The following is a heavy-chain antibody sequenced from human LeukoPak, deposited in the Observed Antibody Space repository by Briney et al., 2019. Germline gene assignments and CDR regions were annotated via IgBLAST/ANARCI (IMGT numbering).Heavy chain of an antibody. D-gene: IGHD3-22*01. V-gene: IGHV3-21*01. J-gene: IGHJ4*02. CDR3: VRLRRNSDTSGYYYYYDF. Sequence: GGSLRLSCVASGYTFSSFSINWVRQAPGKGLEWVSSISVRSNYIYYADSVRGRFSISRDDARDSLFLQMNSLRAEDTAVYYCVRLRRNSDTSGYYYYYDFWAQGTLVTVSS. CDR1: GYTFSSFS. CDR2: ISVRSNYI.